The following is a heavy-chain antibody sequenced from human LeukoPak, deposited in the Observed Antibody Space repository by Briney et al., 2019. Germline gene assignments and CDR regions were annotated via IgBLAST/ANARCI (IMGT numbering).Heavy chain of an antibody. D-gene: IGHD3-10*01. J-gene: IGHJ3*02. CDR3: ARAWMYYYGSGSYSSAFDI. CDR2: IYHSGST. Sequence: TSETLSLTCTVSGYSISSGYYWGWIRQPPGKGLEWIGSIYHSGSTYYNPSLKSRVTISVDTSKNQFSLKLSSVTAADTAVYYCARAWMYYYGSGSYSSAFDIWGQGTMVTVSS. V-gene: IGHV4-38-2*02. CDR1: GYSISSGYY.